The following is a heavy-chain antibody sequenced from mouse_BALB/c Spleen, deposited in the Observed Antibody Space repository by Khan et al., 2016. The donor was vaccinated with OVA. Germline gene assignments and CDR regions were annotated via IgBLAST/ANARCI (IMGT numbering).Heavy chain of an antibody. CDR2: ISSGGTT. J-gene: IGHJ3*01. V-gene: IGHV5-6-5*01. CDR3: ARDYWFTY. Sequence: EVMLVESGGDSVKPGGSLKLSCAASGFTFSNYAMSWVRQTPEKRLEWVASISSGGTTYFPDRVKGRFTISRDNGRNILYLQMSSLRSEDTAMYYCARDYWFTYWGQGTLVTVSA. CDR1: GFTFSNYA.